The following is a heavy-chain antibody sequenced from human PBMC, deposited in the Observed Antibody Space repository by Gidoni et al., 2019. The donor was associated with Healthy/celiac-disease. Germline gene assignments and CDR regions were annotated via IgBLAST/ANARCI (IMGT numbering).Heavy chain of an antibody. CDR3: ATTPGPGSGSLDY. Sequence: QVQLVESGGGVVQPGRSLRLSCAASGFTFSSYGMHWVRQAPGKGLEWVAVIWYDGSNKYYADSVKGRFTISRDNSKNTLYLQMNSLRAEDTAVYYCATTPGPGSGSLDYWGQGTLVTVSS. D-gene: IGHD3-10*01. CDR1: GFTFSSYG. CDR2: IWYDGSNK. V-gene: IGHV3-33*01. J-gene: IGHJ4*02.